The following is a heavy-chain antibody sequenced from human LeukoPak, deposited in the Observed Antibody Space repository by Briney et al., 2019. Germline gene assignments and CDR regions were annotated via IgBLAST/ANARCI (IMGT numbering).Heavy chain of an antibody. V-gene: IGHV4-39*07. Sequence: SETLSLTCTVSGGSISSSSYYWGWLRQPPGKGLEWIGSIYYSGSTYYNPSLKSRVTISVDTSKNQFSLKLSSVTAADTAVYYCARGIAVAGHFDYWGQGTLVTVSS. CDR3: ARGIAVAGHFDY. CDR1: GGSISSSSYY. CDR2: IYYSGST. J-gene: IGHJ4*02. D-gene: IGHD6-19*01.